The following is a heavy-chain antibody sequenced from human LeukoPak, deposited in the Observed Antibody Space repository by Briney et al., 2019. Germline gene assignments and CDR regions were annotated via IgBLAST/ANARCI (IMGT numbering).Heavy chain of an antibody. J-gene: IGHJ4*02. CDR2: INHSGST. D-gene: IGHD2-2*02. CDR1: GGSFSGYY. Sequence: SETLSLTCAVYGGSFSGYYWSWIRQPPGKGLEWIGEINHSGSTNYNPSLKSRVTISVDTSKNQFFLKLSSVTAADTAVYYCARGQSIVVVPAAIRGPYYFDYWGQGTLVTVSS. CDR3: ARGQSIVVVPAAIRGPYYFDY. V-gene: IGHV4-34*01.